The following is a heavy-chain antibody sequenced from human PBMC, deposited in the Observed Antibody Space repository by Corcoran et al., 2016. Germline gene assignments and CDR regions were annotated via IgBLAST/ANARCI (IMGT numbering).Heavy chain of an antibody. Sequence: QVQLVQSGAEVKKPGSSVKVSCKASGGTFSSYAISWVRQAPGQGLEWMGGIIPIFGTANYAQKFQGRVTITADESTSTAYMELSSLRSEETAVYYCARGDRGLGGSSWPSYYYYGMDVWGQGTTVTVSS. D-gene: IGHD6-13*01. CDR2: IIPIFGTA. V-gene: IGHV1-69*01. J-gene: IGHJ6*02. CDR1: GGTFSSYA. CDR3: ARGDRGLGGSSWPSYYYYGMDV.